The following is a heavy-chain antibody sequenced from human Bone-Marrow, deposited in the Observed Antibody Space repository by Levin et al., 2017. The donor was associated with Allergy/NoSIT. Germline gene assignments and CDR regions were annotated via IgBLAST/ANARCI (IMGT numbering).Heavy chain of an antibody. V-gene: IGHV3-23*01. J-gene: IGHJ6*03. CDR2: ISGGGGST. CDR3: ATVGHYYYYMDV. Sequence: RGESLKISCAASGFTFSSYAMSWVRQAPGKGLEWVSGISGGGGSTYYADSVKGRFTISRDNSKNMLYLQMNSLRAEDTAVYYCATVGHYYYYMDVWGRGTTVTVSS. CDR1: GFTFSSYA.